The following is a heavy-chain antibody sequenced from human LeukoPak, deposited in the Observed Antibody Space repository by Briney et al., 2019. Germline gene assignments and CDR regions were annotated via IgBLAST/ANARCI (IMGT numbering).Heavy chain of an antibody. CDR3: ARLGYDILTGYSRGDFDY. Sequence: PSETLSLTCAVYGGSFSGYYWSWIRQPPGKGLEWIGEINHSGSTNYNPSLKSRVTISVDTSKDQFSLKLSSVTAADTAVYYCARLGYDILTGYSRGDFDYWGQGTLVTVSS. D-gene: IGHD3-9*01. CDR1: GGSFSGYY. J-gene: IGHJ4*02. V-gene: IGHV4-34*01. CDR2: INHSGST.